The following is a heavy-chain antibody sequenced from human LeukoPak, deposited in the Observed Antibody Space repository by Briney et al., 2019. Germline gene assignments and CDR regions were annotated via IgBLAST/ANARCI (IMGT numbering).Heavy chain of an antibody. CDR3: AKVEMATIFSYYFDY. V-gene: IGHV4-59*08. CDR2: IYYSGST. J-gene: IGHJ4*02. D-gene: IGHD5-12*01. Sequence: PSETLSLTCTVSGGSISSYYWSWIRQPPGKGLEWIGYIYYSGSTNYNPSLKSRVTISVDTSKNQFSLKLSSVTAADTAVYYCAKVEMATIFSYYFDYWGQGTLVTVSS. CDR1: GGSISSYY.